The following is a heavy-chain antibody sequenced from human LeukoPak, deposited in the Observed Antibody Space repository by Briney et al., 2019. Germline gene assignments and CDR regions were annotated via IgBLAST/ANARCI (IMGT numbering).Heavy chain of an antibody. D-gene: IGHD3-16*02. V-gene: IGHV3-7*01. J-gene: IGHJ4*02. CDR2: IKQDGSEK. Sequence: GGSLRLSCAASGFTFSSYWMSWVRQAPGKGLEWVANIKQDGSEKYYVDSVKGRFTISRDNAKNSLYLQMNSLRAEDTAVYYCARDLYGYVWGSYPPGYWGQGTLVTVSS. CDR3: ARDLYGYVWGSYPPGY. CDR1: GFTFSSYW.